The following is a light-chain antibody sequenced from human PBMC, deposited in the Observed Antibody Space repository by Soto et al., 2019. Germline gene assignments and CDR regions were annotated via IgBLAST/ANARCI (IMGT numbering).Light chain of an antibody. Sequence: QSALTQPPSVSGSPGQSVTISCTGTSSDVGSYNRVCWYQQPPGTAPKLMIYEVSNRPSGVPDRFSGSKSGNTASLTISGLQAEDEADYYCSLYTSSSTYVFGTGTKVTVL. V-gene: IGLV2-18*01. J-gene: IGLJ1*01. CDR1: SSDVGSYNR. CDR3: SLYTSSSTYV. CDR2: EVS.